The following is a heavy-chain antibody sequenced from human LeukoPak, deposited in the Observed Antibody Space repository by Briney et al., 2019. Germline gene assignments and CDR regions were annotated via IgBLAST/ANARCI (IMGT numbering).Heavy chain of an antibody. J-gene: IGHJ4*02. V-gene: IGHV1-2*06. CDR1: GYTFTGYY. CDR3: ARALPYGDYVSY. Sequence: ASVKVSCKASGYTFTGYYMHWVRQAPGQGLEWMGRINPNSGGTNYAQKFQGRVTMTRDTSISTAYMELSRLRSDDTAVNYCARALPYGDYVSYWGQGTLVTVSS. D-gene: IGHD4-17*01. CDR2: INPNSGGT.